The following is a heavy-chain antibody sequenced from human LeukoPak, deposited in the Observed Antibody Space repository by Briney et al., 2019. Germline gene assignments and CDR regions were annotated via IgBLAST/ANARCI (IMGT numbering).Heavy chain of an antibody. CDR1: GGSISSYY. J-gene: IGHJ4*02. CDR2: IYYSGST. D-gene: IGHD3-10*01. CDR3: AREKKYYYGSGSSYYFDY. V-gene: IGHV4-59*01. Sequence: SETLSLTCTVSGGSISSYYWSWIRQPPGKGLEWIGYIYYSGSTNYNPSLKSRVTISVDTSKNQFSLKLSSVTAADTAVYYCAREKKYYYGSGSSYYFDYWGQGTLVTVSS.